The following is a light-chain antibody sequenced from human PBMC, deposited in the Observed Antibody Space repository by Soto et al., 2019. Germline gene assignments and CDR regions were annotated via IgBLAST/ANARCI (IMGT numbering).Light chain of an antibody. J-gene: IGKJ3*01. CDR3: QQSYNGPFT. V-gene: IGKV1-39*01. Sequence: DIQLTQAPSFLSASAVDRVTITCRASQVISSYLAWYQQKPGRAPKLLIYAASSLQSGVPSRFSGSVSGTDFTLTISSLQPEDFATYYCQQSYNGPFTFGPGTKVDIK. CDR1: QVISSY. CDR2: AAS.